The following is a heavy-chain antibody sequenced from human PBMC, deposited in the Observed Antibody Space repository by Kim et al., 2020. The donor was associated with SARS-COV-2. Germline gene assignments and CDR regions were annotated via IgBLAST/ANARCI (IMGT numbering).Heavy chain of an antibody. D-gene: IGHD5-18*01. CDR2: VYYSGST. CDR1: GGSISDYY. V-gene: IGHV4-59*01. CDR3: AGGDAGYNYGENWFDP. Sequence: SETLSLTCTVSGGSISDYYWSWIRQPPGKGLEWIGYVYYSGSTNYNPSLKSRVTISVDTSKNQFSLRLSSVTAADTAVYYCAGGDAGYNYGENWFDPWGQGTLVTVSS. J-gene: IGHJ5*02.